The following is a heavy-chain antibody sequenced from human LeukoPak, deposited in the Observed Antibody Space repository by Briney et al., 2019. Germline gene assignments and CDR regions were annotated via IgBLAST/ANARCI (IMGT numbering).Heavy chain of an antibody. CDR2: INPNSGGT. CDR3: ARGPYCSGGSCRSFEYFQH. D-gene: IGHD2-15*01. CDR1: GYTFTGYY. V-gene: IGHV1-2*02. Sequence: ASVKVSCKASGYTFTGYYMHWVRQAPGQGLEWMGWINPNSGGTNYAQKFQGRVTMTRDTSISTAYMELSRLRSDDTAVYYCARGPYCSGGSCRSFEYFQHWGQGTLVTASS. J-gene: IGHJ1*01.